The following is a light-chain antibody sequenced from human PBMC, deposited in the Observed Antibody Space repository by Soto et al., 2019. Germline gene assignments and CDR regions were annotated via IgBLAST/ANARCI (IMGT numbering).Light chain of an antibody. V-gene: IGKV3-15*01. CDR2: DAS. CDR1: QSVSSTY. CDR3: QQYNNWPYT. Sequence: EIVMTQSPTTLSVSPGERATLSCRASQSVSSTYLAWYQQKPGQAPRLLIYDASTRATGIPASFSGSGSGTEFTLTIRSLQSEDSAVYYCQQYNNWPYTFGQGTKVDIK. J-gene: IGKJ2*01.